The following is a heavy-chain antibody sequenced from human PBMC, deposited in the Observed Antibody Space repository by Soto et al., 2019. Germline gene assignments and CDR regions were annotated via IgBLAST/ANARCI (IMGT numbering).Heavy chain of an antibody. D-gene: IGHD1-26*01. CDR1: GFTFSTYW. J-gene: IGHJ6*01. CDR3: TTSPHRDSERVFV. CDR2: IKQDGTEK. Sequence: GGSLRLSCAASGFTFSTYWMSWVRRTPGKGLEWVANIKQDGTEKYYVDSVRGRLTVSRDNAKSSLYLQMNSLRVEDTAVYYCTTSPHRDSERVFVWGQGNTVTVSS. V-gene: IGHV3-7*01.